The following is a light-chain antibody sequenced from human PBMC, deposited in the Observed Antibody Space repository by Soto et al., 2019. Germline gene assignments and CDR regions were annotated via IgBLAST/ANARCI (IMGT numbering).Light chain of an antibody. CDR3: QQYNNWPPMIT. CDR2: GAS. V-gene: IGKV3-15*01. Sequence: EIVMTQSPATLSVSPGERATLSCRASQRVSSNLAWYQQKPGQAPRLPIYGASTRATGIPARFSGSGSGAEFTLTISSLQSEDFAVYYCQQYNNWPPMITFGQGTRLE. J-gene: IGKJ5*01. CDR1: QRVSSN.